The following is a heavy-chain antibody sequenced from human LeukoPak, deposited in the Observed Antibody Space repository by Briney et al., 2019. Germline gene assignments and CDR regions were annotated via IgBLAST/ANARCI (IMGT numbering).Heavy chain of an antibody. CDR3: AKHDSSGYYDY. V-gene: IGHV3-23*01. CDR2: ISGSGGST. J-gene: IGHJ4*02. Sequence: QSGGSLRLSCAASGFIFSSYAMHWVRQAPGKGLEWVSAISGSGGSTYYADSVKGRFTISRDNSKNTLYLQMNSLRAEDTAVYYCAKHDSSGYYDYWGQGTLVTVSS. CDR1: GFIFSSYA. D-gene: IGHD3-22*01.